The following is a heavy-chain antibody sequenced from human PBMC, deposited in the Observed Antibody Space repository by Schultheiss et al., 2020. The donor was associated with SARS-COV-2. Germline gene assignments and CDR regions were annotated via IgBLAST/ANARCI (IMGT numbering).Heavy chain of an antibody. CDR1: GGSISSGGYY. V-gene: IGHV4-31*03. D-gene: IGHD6-13*01. CDR3: ARKRGSSSWYY. Sequence: SETLSLTCTVSGGSISSGGYYWSWIRQHPGKGLEWIGYIYYSGSTYYNPSLKSRVTISVDKSKNQFSLKLSSVTAADTAVYYCARKRGSSSWYYWGQGTLVTVSS. J-gene: IGHJ4*02. CDR2: IYYSGST.